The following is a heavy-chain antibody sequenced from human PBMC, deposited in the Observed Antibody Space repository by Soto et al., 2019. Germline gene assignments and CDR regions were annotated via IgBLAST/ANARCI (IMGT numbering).Heavy chain of an antibody. D-gene: IGHD4-17*01. Sequence: QVQLVESGGGVVQPGRSLRLSCAASGFTFSSYGMHWVRQAPGKGLEWVAVIWYDGSNKYYADSVKGRFTISRDNSKNTLYLQMNSLRAEDTAVYYCARDDVDYADYPSGMDVWGQGTTVTVSS. CDR2: IWYDGSNK. J-gene: IGHJ6*02. CDR1: GFTFSSYG. V-gene: IGHV3-33*01. CDR3: ARDDVDYADYPSGMDV.